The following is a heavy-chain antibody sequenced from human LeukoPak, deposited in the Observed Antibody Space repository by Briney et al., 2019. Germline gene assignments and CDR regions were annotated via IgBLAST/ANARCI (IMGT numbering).Heavy chain of an antibody. CDR3: ATTLYSGIYGDAFDT. D-gene: IGHD1-26*01. CDR1: GYSFTNYW. CDR2: MYPGDSET. V-gene: IGHV5-51*01. Sequence: GESLKFSCQGSGYSFTNYWIGWVRQMPGKGLEWMGIMYPGDSETRYSPSFQSQATISADKSISTAYLQWSSLKATDTAMYYCATTLYSGIYGDAFDTWGQGTMVTVSS. J-gene: IGHJ3*02.